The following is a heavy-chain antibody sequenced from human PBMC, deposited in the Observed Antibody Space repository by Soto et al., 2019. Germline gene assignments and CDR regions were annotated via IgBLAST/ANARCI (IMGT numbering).Heavy chain of an antibody. J-gene: IGHJ6*02. CDR2: TIPIFGTA. CDR1: GGTFSSYA. V-gene: IGHV1-69*06. D-gene: IGHD3-3*01. CDR3: ARVLSTIFGVVRRTHYYYGMDV. Sequence: SVKVSCKASGGTFSSYAISWVRQAPGQGLEWMGGTIPIFGTANYAQKFQGRVTITADKSTSTAYMELSSLRSEDTAVYYCARVLSTIFGVVRRTHYYYGMDVWGQGTTVTVSS.